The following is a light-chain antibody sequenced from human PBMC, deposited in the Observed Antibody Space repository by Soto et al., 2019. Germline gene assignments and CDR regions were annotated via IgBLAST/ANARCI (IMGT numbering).Light chain of an antibody. Sequence: QSALTQPASVSGSPGQSITMSCTGTSSDDGGYKYVSWYQQHPGKVPKLMIYEVSNRPSGVSNRFSGSKSGNTASLTISGLQAEDEADYYCSSYTSSNTYVFGSGTQVTVL. CDR3: SSYTSSNTYV. J-gene: IGLJ1*01. CDR2: EVS. CDR1: SSDDGGYKY. V-gene: IGLV2-14*01.